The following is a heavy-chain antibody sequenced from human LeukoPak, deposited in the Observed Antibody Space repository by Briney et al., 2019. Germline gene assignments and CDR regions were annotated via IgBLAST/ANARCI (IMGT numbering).Heavy chain of an antibody. CDR2: ISIVANTI. Sequence: PGGSLRLSCAASGFTFNTFGMNWVRQAPGKGGEWLSFISIVANTIHYAASVNGRFTISRHNANNSLYLQMNSLRAEDTAVYYCARVGSLYLGDFDYWGQGTQVTVSS. CDR3: ARVGSLYLGDFDY. V-gene: IGHV3-48*01. D-gene: IGHD3-16*01. CDR1: GFTFNTFG. J-gene: IGHJ4*02.